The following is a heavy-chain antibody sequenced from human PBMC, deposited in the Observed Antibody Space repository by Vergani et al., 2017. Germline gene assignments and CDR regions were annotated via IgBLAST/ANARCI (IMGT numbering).Heavy chain of an antibody. Sequence: QVQLVESGGGLVKPGGSLRLSCAASGFTFSDYYMSWIRQAPGKGLEWVSYISSSGSTIYYADSVKGRFTISRDNAKNSLYLQMNSLRAEDTALYYCAKASRADFWSGYRTFDYWGQGPLVTVSS. CDR1: GFTFSDYY. CDR2: ISSSGSTI. CDR3: AKASRADFWSGYRTFDY. J-gene: IGHJ4*02. V-gene: IGHV3-11*01. D-gene: IGHD3-3*01.